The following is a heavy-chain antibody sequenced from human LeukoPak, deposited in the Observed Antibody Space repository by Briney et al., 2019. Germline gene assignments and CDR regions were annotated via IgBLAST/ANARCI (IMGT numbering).Heavy chain of an antibody. Sequence: SETLSLTCAVSGYSINSASYWGWIRQPPGKGLEWIGSIYHSGSTYYNPSLESRVTISVDTSKNQFSLKVTSVTAAGTAVYYCARVGGPFDSWGQGTLVTVSS. CDR2: IYHSGST. J-gene: IGHJ4*02. CDR1: GYSINSASY. D-gene: IGHD1-26*01. V-gene: IGHV4-38-2*01. CDR3: ARVGGPFDS.